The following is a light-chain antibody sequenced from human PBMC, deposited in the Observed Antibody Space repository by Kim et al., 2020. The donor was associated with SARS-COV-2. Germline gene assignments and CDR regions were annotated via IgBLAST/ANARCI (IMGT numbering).Light chain of an antibody. CDR2: RNN. CDR3: SAWDSSLRVWV. CDR1: SNNIGDRG. J-gene: IGLJ3*02. V-gene: IGLV10-54*04. Sequence: QTATLTCTGNSNNIGDRGAAWLQQHQGHPPKLLSYRNNNRPSGISERFSASRSGNTASLTITGLQPEDEADYYCSAWDSSLRVWVFGGGTRVSVL.